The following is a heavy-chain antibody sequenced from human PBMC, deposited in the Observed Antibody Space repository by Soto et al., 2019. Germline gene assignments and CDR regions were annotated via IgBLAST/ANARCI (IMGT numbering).Heavy chain of an antibody. Sequence: PGGSLRHSCAASGINFSRAWMSLVRQAPGKGLEWVGRIKSKFDGETIDYAAPVKGRFTISRDDSKNIVYLQMNSLNTEDTAVYYCATGLLRYYAYWGHGTLVTVSS. CDR1: GINFSRAW. D-gene: IGHD3-9*01. CDR3: ATGLLRYYAY. CDR2: IKSKFDGETI. J-gene: IGHJ4*01. V-gene: IGHV3-15*01.